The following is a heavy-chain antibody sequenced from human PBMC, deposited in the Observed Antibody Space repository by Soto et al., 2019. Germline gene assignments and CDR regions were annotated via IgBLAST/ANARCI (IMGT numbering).Heavy chain of an antibody. J-gene: IGHJ4*02. Sequence: QLQLQESGPGLVKPSETLSLTCTVSGGSISSSNYYWGWIRQPPGKGLEWIGTIYYSGSTYYNPSRKSRVTISVDTSKNQFSLRLSSVTAADTAVYYFARRGVVGATTCEYWGQGTLVTVSS. D-gene: IGHD1-26*01. CDR3: ARRGVVGATTCEY. CDR2: IYYSGST. CDR1: GGSISSSNYY. V-gene: IGHV4-39*01.